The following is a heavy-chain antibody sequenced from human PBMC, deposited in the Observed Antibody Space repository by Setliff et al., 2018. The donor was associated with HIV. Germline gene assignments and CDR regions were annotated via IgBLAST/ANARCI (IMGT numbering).Heavy chain of an antibody. D-gene: IGHD2-15*01. CDR2: ISSSSSAM. J-gene: IGHJ6*03. CDR1: GFIFSTYS. CDR3: ARGSGGSREYYYCYMDV. Sequence: GVSLRLSCAASGFIFSTYSMNWVRQAPGKGLEWVSNISSSSSAMYYADSVKGRFTISRDNAKNSLYLQMNSLRAEDTAVYYCARGSGGSREYYYCYMDVWGKGTTVTVSS. V-gene: IGHV3-48*01.